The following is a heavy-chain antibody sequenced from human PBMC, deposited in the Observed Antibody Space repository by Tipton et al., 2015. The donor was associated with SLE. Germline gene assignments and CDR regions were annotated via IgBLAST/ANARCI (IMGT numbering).Heavy chain of an antibody. CDR1: GYTFTSYY. CDR3: ARDTGINAFDI. V-gene: IGHV1-46*01. CDR2: INPSGGST. Sequence: QSGAEVKKPGASVKVSCKASGYTFTSYYMHWVRQAPGQGLEWMGIINPSGGSTSYAQKFQGRVTMTTDTSTSTAYMELRSLRSDDTAVYYCARDTGINAFDIWGQGTMVTVSS. J-gene: IGHJ3*02. D-gene: IGHD1-1*01.